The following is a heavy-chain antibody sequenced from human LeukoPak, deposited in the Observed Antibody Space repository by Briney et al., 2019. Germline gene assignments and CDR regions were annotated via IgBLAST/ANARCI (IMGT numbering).Heavy chain of an antibody. J-gene: IGHJ4*02. CDR1: GFTFSGSA. Sequence: GGSLRLSCAASGFTFSGSAMPWVRQASGKGLEWVGRIRSKANSYATAYAASVKGRFTISRDDSKNTAYLQMNSLKTEDTAVYYCTASYYDFWSGDDYWGQGTLVTVSS. CDR3: TASYYDFWSGDDY. V-gene: IGHV3-73*01. D-gene: IGHD3-3*01. CDR2: IRSKANSYAT.